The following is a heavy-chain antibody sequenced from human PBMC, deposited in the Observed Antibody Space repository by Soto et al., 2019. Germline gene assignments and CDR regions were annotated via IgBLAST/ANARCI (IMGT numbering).Heavy chain of an antibody. CDR3: AREGDGDYESLYFDY. D-gene: IGHD4-17*01. J-gene: IGHJ4*02. Sequence: EVQLVESGGGLVQPGGSLRLSCAASGFTFSSYWMHWVRQAPGKGLVWVSRINSDGSSTSYADSVKGRFTISRDNAKNTLYLQMNSLRAEDTAVYYCAREGDGDYESLYFDYWGQGTLVTVSS. CDR1: GFTFSSYW. V-gene: IGHV3-74*01. CDR2: INSDGSST.